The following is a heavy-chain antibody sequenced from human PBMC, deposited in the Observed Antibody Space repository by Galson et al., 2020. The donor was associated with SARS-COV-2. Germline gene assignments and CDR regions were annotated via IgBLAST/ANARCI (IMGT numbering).Heavy chain of an antibody. V-gene: IGHV4-34*01. CDR1: GASFSDSS. CDR2: INHSGNT. D-gene: IGHD2-15*01. J-gene: IGHJ6*02. CDR3: ARGIRFVVPHIVVVVAVPYYSFGMDV. Sequence: SETLSLTCAVYGASFSDSSWSWIRQSPGKRLDWIGEINHSGNTTYNPSLKSRVTISVDTSKNQSSLKLSSMTAADTAVYYCARGIRFVVPHIVVVVAVPYYSFGMDVWGQGTTVTVSS.